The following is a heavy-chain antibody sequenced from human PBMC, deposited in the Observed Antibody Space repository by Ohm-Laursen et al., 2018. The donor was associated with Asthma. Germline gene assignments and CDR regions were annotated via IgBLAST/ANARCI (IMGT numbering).Heavy chain of an antibody. D-gene: IGHD3-22*01. CDR2: ISYDGSNK. CDR3: ARFDGYGGSNFDY. V-gene: IGHV3-30*04. J-gene: IGHJ4*02. CDR1: GFTFSSYA. Sequence: SSLRLSCAASGFTFSSYAMHWVRQAPGKGLEWVAVISYDGSNKYYADSVKGRFTISRDNSKNTLYLQMNSLRAEDSAVYYCARFDGYGGSNFDYWGQGTLVTVSS.